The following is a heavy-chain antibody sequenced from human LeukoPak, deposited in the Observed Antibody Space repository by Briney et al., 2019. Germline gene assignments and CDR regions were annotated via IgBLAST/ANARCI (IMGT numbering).Heavy chain of an antibody. D-gene: IGHD1-26*01. CDR1: GYTFTSYY. Sequence: ASVKVSCMASGYTFTSYYMHWVRHAPGQGLEWMGLINPTGGSTVYAQTLQGRVTMTRDMSTSTDYMELSSLRSEDTAIYYCARDNSVGDNAWWFDPWGQGTLVTVSS. V-gene: IGHV1-46*01. J-gene: IGHJ5*02. CDR2: INPTGGST. CDR3: ARDNSVGDNAWWFDP.